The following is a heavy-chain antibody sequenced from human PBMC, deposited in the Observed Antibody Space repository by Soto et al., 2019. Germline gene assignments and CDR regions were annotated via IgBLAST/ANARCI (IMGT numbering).Heavy chain of an antibody. CDR3: ARYGSGSSVWFDP. D-gene: IGHD3-10*01. J-gene: IGHJ5*02. V-gene: IGHV4-59*01. CDR2: IYYSGST. CDR1: GGSMSSYY. Sequence: SETLSLTCTVSGGSMSSYYWSWIRQPPGKGLERIGYIYYSGSTIYTPSLKSRVTISVDTSKNQFSLKLSSVTAADTAVYYCARYGSGSSVWFDPWGQGTLVTVS.